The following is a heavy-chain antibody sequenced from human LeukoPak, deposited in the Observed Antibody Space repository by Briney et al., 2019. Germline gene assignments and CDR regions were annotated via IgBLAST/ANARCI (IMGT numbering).Heavy chain of an antibody. CDR3: ARGGRADYGAPRYYYYYMDV. V-gene: IGHV4-4*07. J-gene: IGHJ6*03. D-gene: IGHD4-17*01. CDR2: IYTSGST. Sequence: PSETLSLTCTVTGGSINSYYWSWIRQPAGKGLEWIGRIYTSGSTNYNPSLKSRVTMSVDTSKNQFSLELSSVTAADTAVCYCARGGRADYGAPRYYYYYMDVWGKGTTVTVSS. CDR1: GGSINSYY.